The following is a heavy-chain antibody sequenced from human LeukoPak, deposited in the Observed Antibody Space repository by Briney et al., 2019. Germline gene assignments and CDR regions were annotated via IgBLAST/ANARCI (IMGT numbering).Heavy chain of an antibody. CDR3: ARGGDSLHY. V-gene: IGHV3-66*01. J-gene: IGHJ4*02. Sequence: GGPLRLSCAASGFTFSTFEMNWVRQAPGKGLEWVSVIYSGGSTYYADSVKDRFTISRDNSKNMLYLQMNSLRAEDTAVYYCARGGDSLHYWGQGTLVTVSS. CDR1: GFTFSTFE. D-gene: IGHD3-10*01. CDR2: IYSGGST.